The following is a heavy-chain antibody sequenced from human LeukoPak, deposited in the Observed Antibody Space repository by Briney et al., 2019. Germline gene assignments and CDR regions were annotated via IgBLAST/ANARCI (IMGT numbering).Heavy chain of an antibody. CDR3: ARHGYYDSSGYWFDP. V-gene: IGHV4-30-2*01. CDR1: GGSISSGGYS. D-gene: IGHD3-22*01. CDR2: IFHSGNT. Sequence: SQTLSLTCAVSGGSISSGGYSWSWIRQPPGKGLEWIGYIFHSGNTYYNPSLKSRVTISVDRSKNQFSLKLNSVTAADTAVYYCARHGYYDSSGYWFDPWGQGTLVTVSS. J-gene: IGHJ5*02.